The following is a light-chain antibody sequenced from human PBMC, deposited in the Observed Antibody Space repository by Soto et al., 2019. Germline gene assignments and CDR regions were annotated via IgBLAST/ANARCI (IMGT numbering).Light chain of an antibody. CDR2: GAS. CDR3: QQYGSSPL. Sequence: EIVLTQSPATLSLSPGERVTLSCRASQTVPSRIAWYQQKPGQAPSLLIYGASSRATGIPDRFSGSGSGTDFTLTISRLEPEDFAVYYCQQYGSSPLFGQGTRLEIK. J-gene: IGKJ5*01. CDR1: QTVPSR. V-gene: IGKV3-20*01.